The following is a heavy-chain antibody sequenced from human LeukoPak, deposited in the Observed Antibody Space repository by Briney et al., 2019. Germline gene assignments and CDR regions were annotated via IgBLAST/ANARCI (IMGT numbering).Heavy chain of an antibody. CDR1: GYXFTSYG. V-gene: IGHV1-18*01. Sequence: ASVKVSCKASGYXFTSYGISWVRQAPGQGHEWMGWISAYNGNTNYAQKLQGRVTMTTDTSTSTAYMELRSLRSDDTSVYYCARDLGPRGYFDYWGQGTLVTVSS. CDR2: ISAYNGNT. J-gene: IGHJ4*02. CDR3: ARDLGPRGYFDY. D-gene: IGHD3-10*01.